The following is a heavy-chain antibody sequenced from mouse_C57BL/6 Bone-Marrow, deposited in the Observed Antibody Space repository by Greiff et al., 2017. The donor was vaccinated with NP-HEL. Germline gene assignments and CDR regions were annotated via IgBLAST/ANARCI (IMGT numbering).Heavy chain of an antibody. CDR2: IDPENGDT. Sequence: DVKLQESGAELVRPGASVKLSCTASGFNIKDDYMHWVKQRPEQGLEWIGWIDPENGDTEYASKFQGKATITADTSSNTAYLQLSSLTSEDTAVYYCTTPITTVVEGYFDVWGTGTTVTVSS. D-gene: IGHD1-1*01. CDR1: GFNIKDDY. J-gene: IGHJ1*03. V-gene: IGHV14-4*01. CDR3: TTPITTVVEGYFDV.